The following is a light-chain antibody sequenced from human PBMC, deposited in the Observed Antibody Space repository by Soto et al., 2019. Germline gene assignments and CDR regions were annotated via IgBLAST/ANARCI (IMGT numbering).Light chain of an antibody. CDR2: RDS. J-gene: IGLJ2*01. V-gene: IGLV3-9*01. CDR3: HVWDSNNVV. CDR1: NIGKEN. Sequence: SYELTQPLSVSVVLGQTARITCGGNNIGKENVHWYQQKPGQAPVMVIYRDSSRPSGIPERFSSSKSGDTATLTISSAQAVDEADYYCHVWDSNNVVFGGGTK.